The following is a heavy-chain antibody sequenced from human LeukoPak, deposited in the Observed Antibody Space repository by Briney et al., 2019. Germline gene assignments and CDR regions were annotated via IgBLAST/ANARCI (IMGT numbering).Heavy chain of an antibody. CDR2: ISSSGSTI. CDR3: ARDSGDYYYYYMDV. J-gene: IGHJ6*03. D-gene: IGHD3-10*01. V-gene: IGHV3-11*04. CDR1: GFTFSDYY. Sequence: GGSLRLSCAASGFTFSDYYMSWIRQAPGKGLEWVSYISSSGSTIYYAESVKGRFTISRDNAKNSLYLQMNSLRAEDTAVYYCARDSGDYYYYYMDVWGKGTTVTVSS.